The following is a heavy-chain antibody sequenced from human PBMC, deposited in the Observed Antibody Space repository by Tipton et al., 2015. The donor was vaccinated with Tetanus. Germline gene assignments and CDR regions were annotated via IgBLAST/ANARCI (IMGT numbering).Heavy chain of an antibody. V-gene: IGHV4-61*08. D-gene: IGHD1-14*01. J-gene: IGHJ4*02. CDR2: ISSSGST. CDR3: ARGTGDY. Sequence: TLSLTCTVSGDSLRTGDRNWSWIRQPPGKGLEWLAYISSSGSTNSDYFLKSRITISRDTSKNQYSLSLSSVTAADTAVYFCARGTGDYWGQGTLVTVSS. CDR1: GDSLRTGDRN.